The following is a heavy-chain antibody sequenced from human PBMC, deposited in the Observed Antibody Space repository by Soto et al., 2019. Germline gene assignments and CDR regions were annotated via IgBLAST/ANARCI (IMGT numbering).Heavy chain of an antibody. CDR3: ARKGCSSTSCPHSGMDV. V-gene: IGHV1-69*06. CDR2: IIPIFGTA. CDR1: GGTFSSYA. D-gene: IGHD2-2*01. J-gene: IGHJ6*02. Sequence: RASVKVSCKASGGTFSSYAISWVRQAPGQGLEWMGGIIPIFGTANYAQKFQGRVTIIADKSTSTAYMELSSLRSEDTAVYYCARKGCSSTSCPHSGMDVWGQGTTVTVSS.